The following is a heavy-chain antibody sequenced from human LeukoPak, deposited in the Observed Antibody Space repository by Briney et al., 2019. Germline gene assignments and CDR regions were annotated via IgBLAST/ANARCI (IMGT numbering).Heavy chain of an antibody. CDR3: ARTPPVYYDSSGYYVPRGNWFDP. D-gene: IGHD3-22*01. J-gene: IGHJ5*02. V-gene: IGHV1-3*01. CDR1: GYTFTSYA. Sequence: GASVTVSFTASGYTFTSYAMHWVRQAPGQRLEWMGWINAGNGNTKYSQKFQGRVTITRDTSASTAYMELSSLRSEDTAVYYCARTPPVYYDSSGYYVPRGNWFDPWGQGTLVTVSS. CDR2: INAGNGNT.